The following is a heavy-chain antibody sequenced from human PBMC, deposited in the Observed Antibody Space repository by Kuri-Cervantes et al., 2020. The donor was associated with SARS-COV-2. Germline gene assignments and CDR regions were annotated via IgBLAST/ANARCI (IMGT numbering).Heavy chain of an antibody. Sequence: SVKVSCKASGGTFSSYAISWVRQAPGQGLEWMGGIIPIFGTANYAQKFQGRVTITADKSTSTAYMELSSLRSEDTAVYYCARGWHSSGWSFDYWGQGTRVTVSS. CDR1: GGTFSSYA. V-gene: IGHV1-69*06. CDR2: IIPIFGTA. J-gene: IGHJ4*02. D-gene: IGHD6-19*01. CDR3: ARGWHSSGWSFDY.